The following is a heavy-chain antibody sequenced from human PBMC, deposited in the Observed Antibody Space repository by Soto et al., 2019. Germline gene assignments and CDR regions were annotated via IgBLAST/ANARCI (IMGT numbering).Heavy chain of an antibody. J-gene: IGHJ6*02. Sequence: QVQLQESGPGLVKPSETLSLTCTVSDGSVSSGSYYWSWIRQPPGKGLEWIGYIYYSGSTNYNPSLKSRVTISVDTSKNQFSLKLSSVTAADTAVYYCARDHAVTTSEYYYYYGMDVWGQGTTVTVSS. V-gene: IGHV4-61*01. CDR1: DGSVSSGSYY. D-gene: IGHD4-17*01. CDR2: IYYSGST. CDR3: ARDHAVTTSEYYYYYGMDV.